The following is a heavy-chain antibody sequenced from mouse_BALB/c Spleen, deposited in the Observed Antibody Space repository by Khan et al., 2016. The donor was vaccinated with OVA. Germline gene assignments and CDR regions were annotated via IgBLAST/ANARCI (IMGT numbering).Heavy chain of an antibody. Sequence: EVQLQESGPGLVKPSQSLSLTCSVTGYSITSGYYWNWIRQFPGNKLEWMGSISYDGSNNYSPSLKNRVSITRDTSKNQFFLKFNSVTTEDTATYYYARNSYGDSLWFAYWGQGTLVTVSA. J-gene: IGHJ3*01. CDR1: GYSITSGYY. V-gene: IGHV3-6*02. CDR3: ARNSYGDSLWFAY. D-gene: IGHD1-1*01. CDR2: ISYDGSN.